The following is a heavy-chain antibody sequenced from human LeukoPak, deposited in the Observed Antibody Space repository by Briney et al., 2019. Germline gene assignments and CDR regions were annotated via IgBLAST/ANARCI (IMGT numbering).Heavy chain of an antibody. CDR3: ARVDEDGFDY. V-gene: IGHV1-18*01. CDR2: ISTYNGNT. CDR1: GYTFSSYG. J-gene: IGHJ4*02. Sequence: ASVRVSCKGSGYTFSSYGISWVRQAPGQGLEWMGWISTYNGNTNYAQKLQGRVTMTTDTSTSTAYMELRSLRSDDTAVYYCARVDEDGFDYWGQGTLVTVSS.